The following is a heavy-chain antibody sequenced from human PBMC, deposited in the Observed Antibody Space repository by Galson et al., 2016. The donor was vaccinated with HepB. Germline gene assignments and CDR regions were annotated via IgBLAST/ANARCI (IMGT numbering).Heavy chain of an antibody. V-gene: IGHV4-31*03. D-gene: IGHD3-22*01. CDR2: IYYSGST. J-gene: IGHJ4*02. Sequence: TLSLTCTVSGGSISSVGNYWSWIRQHPGKGLEWIGYIYYSGSTHYNTSLQSRVTISVDTSKNQFSLKLSSVTAADTAVYYCARVRRDVRSGFYPDYWGQGTLVTVSS. CDR1: GGSISSVGNY. CDR3: ARVRRDVRSGFYPDY.